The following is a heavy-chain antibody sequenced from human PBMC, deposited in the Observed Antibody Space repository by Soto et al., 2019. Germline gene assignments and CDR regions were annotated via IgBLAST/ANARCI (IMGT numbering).Heavy chain of an antibody. CDR1: GGSISSGGYS. J-gene: IGHJ4*02. V-gene: IGHV4-30-2*05. Sequence: SETLSLTCAVSGGSISSGGYSWSWIRQPPGKGLEWIGYIYHSGSTYYNPSLKSRITINPDTSKNQFSLQLNSVTPEDTAVYYCASQHLSGSYPNYYFDYWGQGTLVTVSS. D-gene: IGHD1-26*01. CDR3: ASQHLSGSYPNYYFDY. CDR2: IYHSGST.